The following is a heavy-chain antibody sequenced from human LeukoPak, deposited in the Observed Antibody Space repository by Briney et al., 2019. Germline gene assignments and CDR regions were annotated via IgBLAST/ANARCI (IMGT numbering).Heavy chain of an antibody. D-gene: IGHD1-26*01. CDR1: GYSFTSYD. Sequence: ASVKVSCKASGYSFTSYDIHWVRQAPGQGLEWMGWINPNSGGTNYAQKFQGRVTMTRDTSISTAYMELSRLRSDDTAVYYCARGGGSYHAAYYFDYWGQGTLVTVSS. CDR2: INPNSGGT. J-gene: IGHJ4*02. CDR3: ARGGGSYHAAYYFDY. V-gene: IGHV1-2*02.